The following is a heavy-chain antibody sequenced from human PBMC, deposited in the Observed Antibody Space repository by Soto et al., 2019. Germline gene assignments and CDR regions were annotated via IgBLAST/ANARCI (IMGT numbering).Heavy chain of an antibody. CDR3: TRDLGWLVPFDY. J-gene: IGHJ4*02. D-gene: IGHD6-19*01. Sequence: GRSLRLSCAGSGFIFSNVWMNWFRQAPGKGLEWVGFIRSKAYGGTTEYAASVKGRFTISRDDSKSIAYLQMNSLKTEDTAVYYCTRDLGWLVPFDYWGQGTLVTVSS. V-gene: IGHV3-49*03. CDR1: GFIFSNVW. CDR2: IRSKAYGGTT.